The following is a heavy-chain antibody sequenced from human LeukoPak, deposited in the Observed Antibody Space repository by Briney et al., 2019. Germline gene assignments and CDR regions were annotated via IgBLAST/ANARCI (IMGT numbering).Heavy chain of an antibody. J-gene: IGHJ5*02. V-gene: IGHV1-2*06. CDR2: INPNSGGT. CDR1: VYTFTGYY. CDR3: ARGYYDILTGYSRYNWFDP. D-gene: IGHD3-9*01. Sequence: ASVKVSCKASVYTFTGYYMHWVRQAPGQGLEWMGRINPNSGGTNYAQKFQGRVTMTRDTSISTAYMELSRLRSDDTAVYYCARGYYDILTGYSRYNWFDPWGQGTLVTVSS.